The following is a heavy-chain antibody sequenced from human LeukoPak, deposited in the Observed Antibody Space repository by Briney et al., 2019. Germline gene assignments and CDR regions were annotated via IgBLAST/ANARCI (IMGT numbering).Heavy chain of an antibody. D-gene: IGHD6-19*01. J-gene: IGHJ4*02. CDR2: ISYDGSNK. Sequence: PGRSLRLSCAASGFTFSSYAMHWVRQAPGKGLEWVAVISYDGSNKYYADSVKGRFTISRDNSKNTLYLQMNSLRAEDTAVYYCARARGSGWLDFDCWGQGTLVTVSS. CDR3: ARARGSGWLDFDC. CDR1: GFTFSSYA. V-gene: IGHV3-30*04.